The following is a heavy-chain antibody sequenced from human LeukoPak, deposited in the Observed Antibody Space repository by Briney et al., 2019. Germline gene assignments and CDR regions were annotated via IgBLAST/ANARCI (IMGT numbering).Heavy chain of an antibody. J-gene: IGHJ4*02. D-gene: IGHD5/OR15-5a*01. CDR1: GFTFSSYS. CDR3: AGAGSTIIGRYYFDY. Sequence: GGSLRLSCAASGFTFSSYSMNWVRQAPGKGLEWVSYISSSSSTIYYADSVKGRFTISRDNAKNSLYLQMNSLRAEDTAVYFCAGAGSTIIGRYYFDYWGQGTLVTVSS. CDR2: ISSSSSTI. V-gene: IGHV3-48*04.